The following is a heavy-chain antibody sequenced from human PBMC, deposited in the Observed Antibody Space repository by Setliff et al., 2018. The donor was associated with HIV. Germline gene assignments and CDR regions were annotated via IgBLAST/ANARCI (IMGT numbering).Heavy chain of an antibody. CDR3: ARAISFDFPSGLKGTFDV. J-gene: IGHJ3*01. Sequence: PSETLSLTCSVSGASINNGDYYWSWIRQSPGEGLEWIGYIYYSGYYKAYYDSNPALKSCFSASVDTSRNQFSLELQSMTAADTAMYYCARAISFDFPSGLKGTFDVWGLGTMVTVSS. D-gene: IGHD3-16*01. V-gene: IGHV4-30-4*01. CDR2: IYYSGYYKA. CDR1: GASINNGDYY.